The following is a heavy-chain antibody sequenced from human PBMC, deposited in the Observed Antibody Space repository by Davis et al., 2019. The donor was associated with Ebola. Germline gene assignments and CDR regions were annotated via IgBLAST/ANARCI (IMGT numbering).Heavy chain of an antibody. V-gene: IGHV1-18*04. CDR2: ISAYNGNT. CDR1: GHTFTSDG. Sequence: AASVKVSCKASGHTFTSDGITWVRQAPGQGLEWMGWISAYNGNTRYAQRLQGRVTMTIDTSTRTAYMELRSLRFDDTAVYYCARQRISIFGVAPTFDFWGQGALVTVSS. D-gene: IGHD3-3*01. J-gene: IGHJ4*02. CDR3: ARQRISIFGVAPTFDF.